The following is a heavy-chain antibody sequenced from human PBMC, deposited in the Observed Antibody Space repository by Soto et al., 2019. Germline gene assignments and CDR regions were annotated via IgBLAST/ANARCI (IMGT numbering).Heavy chain of an antibody. Sequence: GASVKVSCKASGGTFSSYTISWVRQAPGQGLEWMGRIIPILGIANYAQKFQGRVTITADKSTSTAYMELSSLRSEDTAVYYCARDLLLPNYDFWSGYSGGFGYWGQGTLVTVPS. J-gene: IGHJ4*02. D-gene: IGHD3-3*01. CDR2: IIPILGIA. CDR1: GGTFSSYT. CDR3: ARDLLLPNYDFWSGYSGGFGY. V-gene: IGHV1-69*04.